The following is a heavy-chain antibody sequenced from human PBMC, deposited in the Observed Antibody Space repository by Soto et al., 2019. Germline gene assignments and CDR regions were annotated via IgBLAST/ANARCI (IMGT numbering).Heavy chain of an antibody. Sequence: ASVKVSCKASGYTFTSYGISWVRQAPGQGLEWMGWFSAYIGNTNYAQKLQGRVTMTTDTSTSTAYMELRSLRSDDTAVYYCARAGDILTGPDAFDIWGQGTMVTVSS. CDR2: FSAYIGNT. CDR3: ARAGDILTGPDAFDI. CDR1: GYTFTSYG. V-gene: IGHV1-18*01. J-gene: IGHJ3*02. D-gene: IGHD3-9*01.